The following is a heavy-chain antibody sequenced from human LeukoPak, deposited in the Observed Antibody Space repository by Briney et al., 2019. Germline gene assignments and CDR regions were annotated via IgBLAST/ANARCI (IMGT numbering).Heavy chain of an antibody. D-gene: IGHD3-3*01. CDR2: FHLDGRT. CDR1: GGSVTSTNW. J-gene: IGHJ4*02. CDR3: AREGGFFRPLDY. V-gene: IGHV4-4*02. Sequence: SETLSLTCGVSGGSVTSTNWWTWVRQPPGKGLEWIGEFHLDGRTNYNPSLKSRLTMSVDLSENHISLKLTSVTAADTAVYYCAREGGFFRPLDYSGQGTLVIVSS.